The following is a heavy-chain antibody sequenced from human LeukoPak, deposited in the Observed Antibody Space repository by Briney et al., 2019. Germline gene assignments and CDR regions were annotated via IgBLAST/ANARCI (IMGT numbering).Heavy chain of an antibody. Sequence: HSGGSLRLSCAASGFTFSSSWMIWARQAPGKGLEWVANINQGGGQKYYLDSVKGRFTISRDNADNSLYLQMDGLRAEDTAVYYCATNTRAYAVLLAYWGQGTLVTVSS. J-gene: IGHJ4*02. CDR1: GFTFSSSW. CDR3: ATNTRAYAVLLAY. CDR2: INQGGGQK. D-gene: IGHD4-17*01. V-gene: IGHV3-7*01.